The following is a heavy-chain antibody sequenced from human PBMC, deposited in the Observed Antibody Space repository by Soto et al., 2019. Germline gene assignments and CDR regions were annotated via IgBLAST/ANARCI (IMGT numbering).Heavy chain of an antibody. CDR1: GGSITSSY. V-gene: IGHV4-59*01. CDR3: ARGEDAFFYYGLDV. Sequence: LALTCTVSGGSITSSYWSWIRRPPGKGLEWIAYIYDTGISGYTPSTSYNPSLKSRVTMSVDTSKSQFSLKLTSVTAADTAVYYCARGEDAFFYYGLDVWGQGITVTVSS. CDR2: IYDTGISGYTPST. J-gene: IGHJ6*02.